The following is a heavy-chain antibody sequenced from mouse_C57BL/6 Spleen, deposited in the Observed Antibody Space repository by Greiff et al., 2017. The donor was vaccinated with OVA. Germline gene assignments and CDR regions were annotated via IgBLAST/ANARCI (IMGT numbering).Heavy chain of an antibody. Sequence: EVQLQQSGPELVKPGASVKISCKASGYTFTDYYMNWVKQSHGKSLEWIGDINPNNGGTSYNQKFKGKATLTVDKSSSTAYMELRSLTSEDSAVYYCARSGDWYFDVWGTGTTVTDSS. CDR2: INPNNGGT. CDR1: GYTFTDYY. CDR3: ARSGDWYFDV. D-gene: IGHD3-1*01. V-gene: IGHV1-26*01. J-gene: IGHJ1*03.